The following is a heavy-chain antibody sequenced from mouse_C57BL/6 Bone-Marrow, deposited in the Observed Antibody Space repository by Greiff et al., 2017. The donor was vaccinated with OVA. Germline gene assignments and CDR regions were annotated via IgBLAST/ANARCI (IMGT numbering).Heavy chain of an antibody. V-gene: IGHV1-81*01. J-gene: IGHJ2*01. D-gene: IGHD1-1*01. CDR2: IYPRSGNT. CDR3: GRVVLRYFFDY. CDR1: GYTFTSHC. Sequence: LQQSGPELARPGASVKLSCKASGYTFTSHCIRWVKQRTGQGLEWIGEIYPRSGNTYYNEKFKGKATLTADKSSSTAYMKLRSLTSEDSAVYFCGRVVLRYFFDYWGQGTTLTVSS.